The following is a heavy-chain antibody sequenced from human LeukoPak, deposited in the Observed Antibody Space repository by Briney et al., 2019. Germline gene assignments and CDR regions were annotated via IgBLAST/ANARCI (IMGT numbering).Heavy chain of an antibody. V-gene: IGHV3-48*03. CDR3: AREGRYYFDY. J-gene: IGHJ4*02. CDR2: ISKTGSIT. CDR1: GFTFNSYE. Sequence: GGSLRLSCAPSGFTFNSYEIIWVRQAPGKGLEWISYISKTGSITYYADSVKGRFTISRDNGKNLLYLQMNTLRAEDTAIYYCAREGRYYFDYWGQGALVTVSS.